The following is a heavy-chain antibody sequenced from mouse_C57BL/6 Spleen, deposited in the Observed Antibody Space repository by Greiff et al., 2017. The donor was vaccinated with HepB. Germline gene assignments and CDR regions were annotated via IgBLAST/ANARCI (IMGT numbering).Heavy chain of an antibody. J-gene: IGHJ2*01. CDR2: ISSGGDYI. Sequence: EVMLVESGEGLVKPGGSLKLSCAASGFTFSSYAMSWVRQTPEKRLEWVAYISSGGDYIYYADTVKGRFTISRDNARNTLYLQMSSLKSEDTAMYYCTRDVYDGYYDYWGQGTTLTVSS. V-gene: IGHV5-9-1*02. D-gene: IGHD2-3*01. CDR1: GFTFSSYA. CDR3: TRDVYDGYYDY.